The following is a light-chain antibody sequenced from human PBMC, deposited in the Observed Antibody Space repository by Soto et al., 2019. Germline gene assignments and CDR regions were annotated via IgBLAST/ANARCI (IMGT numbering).Light chain of an antibody. V-gene: IGKV1-33*01. CDR2: DAS. Sequence: DVQLTPSPSSLSASVGDRVTVICQASQDINNYLNWYQQKPGKAPKVLIYDASNLKTGVPPRFSGSRSGTDFTFTISSLQPEDVATYYCQQYDNLPFTFGGGTKVDIK. J-gene: IGKJ4*01. CDR3: QQYDNLPFT. CDR1: QDINNY.